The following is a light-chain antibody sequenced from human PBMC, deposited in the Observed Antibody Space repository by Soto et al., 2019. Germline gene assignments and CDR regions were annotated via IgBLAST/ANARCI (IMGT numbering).Light chain of an antibody. J-gene: IGKJ1*01. CDR1: QSINRW. CDR3: QHYNSYSEA. V-gene: IGKV1-5*03. CDR2: KAS. Sequence: DIQMTQSPSTLSSSVGYRVTISCRASQSINRWLAWYQQKAGKAPKLLIYKASNLESGVPSRFSGSGSGTDFSLTISSLQPDDFATYYCQHYNSYSEAFGQGTKVDI.